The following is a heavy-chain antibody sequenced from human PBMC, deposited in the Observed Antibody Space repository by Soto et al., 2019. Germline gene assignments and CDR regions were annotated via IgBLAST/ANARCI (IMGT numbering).Heavy chain of an antibody. CDR1: GYIFTPYW. Sequence: GESLKFSCKVSGYIFTPYWIGWVRQMPGKGLQWMGVIYPSDSDTIYSPSFQGHVTISADKSISTAYLQWSSLKASDTAMYYCARHFLPGWYYGMDVWGQGITVTVSS. CDR2: IYPSDSDT. J-gene: IGHJ6*02. V-gene: IGHV5-51*01. CDR3: ARHFLPGWYYGMDV. D-gene: IGHD6-19*01.